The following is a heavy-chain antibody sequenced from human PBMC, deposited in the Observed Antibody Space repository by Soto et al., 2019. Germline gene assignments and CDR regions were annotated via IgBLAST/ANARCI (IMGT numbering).Heavy chain of an antibody. Sequence: EVQLLESGGGLVQPGGSLRLSCAAAGFTFSIYAMSWVRQAPGKGLEWVSAISGSGGSTYYADSVKGRFTISRDNSKNTLYLQMNSLRADDTAVYYCAKGTRGGAATLIRDYWGQGTLVTVSS. D-gene: IGHD6-13*01. CDR2: ISGSGGST. CDR1: GFTFSIYA. V-gene: IGHV3-23*01. J-gene: IGHJ4*02. CDR3: AKGTRGGAATLIRDY.